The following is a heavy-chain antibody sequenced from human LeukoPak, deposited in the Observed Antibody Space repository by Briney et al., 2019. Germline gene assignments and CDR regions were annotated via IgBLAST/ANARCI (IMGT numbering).Heavy chain of an antibody. Sequence: GGSLRLSCAASGFTFSSFWMHWVRQAPGKGLVWVSGINTDGSNTTYADSVKGRFTISRDTAKNTLYLEMNSLRVEDTAMYYCVRGGWSFGVWGQGTLVTVVS. CDR1: GFTFSSFW. J-gene: IGHJ4*02. D-gene: IGHD6-19*01. V-gene: IGHV3-74*01. CDR3: VRGGWSFGV. CDR2: INTDGSNT.